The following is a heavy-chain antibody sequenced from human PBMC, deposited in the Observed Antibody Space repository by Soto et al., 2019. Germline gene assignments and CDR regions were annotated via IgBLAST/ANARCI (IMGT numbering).Heavy chain of an antibody. CDR2: TYYRSKWYN. V-gene: IGHV6-1*01. CDR1: GDSVSSNSAA. CDR3: ARVVSYQLLEEYYGMDV. J-gene: IGHJ6*02. Sequence: QALSLPSAISGDSVSSNSAACNLIRHSPSRGLEWLGRTYYRSKWYNDYAVSVKSRITINPDTSKNQFSLQLNSVTPEDTAVYYCARVVSYQLLEEYYGMDVWGQGTTVTVSS. D-gene: IGHD2-2*01.